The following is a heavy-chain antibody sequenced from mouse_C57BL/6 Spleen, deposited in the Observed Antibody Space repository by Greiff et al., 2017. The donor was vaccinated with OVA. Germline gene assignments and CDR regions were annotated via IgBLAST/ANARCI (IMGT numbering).Heavy chain of an antibody. CDR1: GYSITSGYY. D-gene: IGHD1-1*01. Sequence: EVKLVESGPGLVKPSQSLSLTCSVTGYSITSGYYWNWIRQFPGNKLEWMGYISYDGSNNYNPSLKNRISITRDTSKNQFFLKLNSVTTEDTATYYCARKTTGWYFDVWGTGTTVTVSS. J-gene: IGHJ1*03. CDR3: ARKTTGWYFDV. V-gene: IGHV3-6*01. CDR2: ISYDGSN.